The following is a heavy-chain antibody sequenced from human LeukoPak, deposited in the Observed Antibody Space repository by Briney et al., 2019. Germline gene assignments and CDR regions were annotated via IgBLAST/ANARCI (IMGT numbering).Heavy chain of an antibody. V-gene: IGHV3-30*02. CDR1: GFTFSSYA. CDR2: IRYDGGNK. CDR3: AKDQGSNYFDY. J-gene: IGHJ4*02. Sequence: AGRSLRLSCAASGFTFSSYAMHWVRQAPGKGLEWVAFIRYDGGNKYYADSVKGRFTISRDNSKNTLYLQMNSLRAEDTAVYYCAKDQGSNYFDYWGQGTLVTVSS.